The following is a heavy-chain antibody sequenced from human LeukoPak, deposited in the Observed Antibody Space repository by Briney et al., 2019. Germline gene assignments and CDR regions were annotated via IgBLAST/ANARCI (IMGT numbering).Heavy chain of an antibody. CDR3: ATSRIVGAQLDY. CDR2: ISSSSSYI. J-gene: IGHJ4*02. CDR1: GFTFGDYA. D-gene: IGHD1-26*01. V-gene: IGHV3-23*01. Sequence: GGSLRLSCTASGFTFGDYAMSWFRQAPGKGLEWVSSISSSSSYIYYADSVKGRFTISRDNSKNTLYLQMNSLRAEDTAVYYCATSRIVGAQLDYWGQGTLVTVSS.